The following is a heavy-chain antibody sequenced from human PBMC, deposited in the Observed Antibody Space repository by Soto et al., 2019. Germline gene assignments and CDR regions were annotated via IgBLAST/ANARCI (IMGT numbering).Heavy chain of an antibody. CDR2: IWYDGSNK. CDR3: ARDMYYYDSSGYSNFDY. Sequence: GGSLRLSCAASGFTFSSYGMHWVRQAPGKGLEWVAVIWYDGSNKYYADSVKGRFTISRDNSKNTLYLQMNSLRAEDTAVYYCARDMYYYDSSGYSNFDYWGQGTLVTVSS. V-gene: IGHV3-33*01. J-gene: IGHJ4*02. D-gene: IGHD3-22*01. CDR1: GFTFSSYG.